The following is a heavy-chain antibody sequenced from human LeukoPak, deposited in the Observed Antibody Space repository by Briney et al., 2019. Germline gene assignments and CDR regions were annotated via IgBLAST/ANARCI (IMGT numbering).Heavy chain of an antibody. CDR3: ALGSDYYYYMDV. J-gene: IGHJ6*03. V-gene: IGHV4-31*03. D-gene: IGHD2-21*01. Sequence: PSETLSLTCTVSGGSISSGGYYWSWIRQHPGKGLEWIGYTYYSGSTYYNPSLKSRVTISVDTSKNQFSLKLSSVTAADTAVYYCALGSDYYYYMDVWGKGTTVTVSS. CDR1: GGSISSGGYY. CDR2: TYYSGST.